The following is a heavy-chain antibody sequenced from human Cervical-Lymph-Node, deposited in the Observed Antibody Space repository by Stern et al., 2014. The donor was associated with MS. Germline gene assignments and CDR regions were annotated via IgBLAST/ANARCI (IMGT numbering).Heavy chain of an antibody. V-gene: IGHV2-70*04. CDR3: ARMRGANPHYFDH. J-gene: IGHJ4*02. D-gene: IGHD2-8*01. CDR2: IDWDYDK. CDR1: GFSLNTGTMS. Sequence: QVTLKESGPALVKPTETLTLTCDFSGFSLNTGTMSVAWIRQAPGKALEWIAVIDWDYDKFYRSSLKTRLTLSKDPSKNQVVLTMTKVSPVDTATYYCARMRGANPHYFDHWGQGILVVVSS.